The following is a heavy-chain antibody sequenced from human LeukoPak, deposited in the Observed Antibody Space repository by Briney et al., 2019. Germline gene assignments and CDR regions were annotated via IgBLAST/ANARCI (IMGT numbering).Heavy chain of an antibody. CDR3: ATTGATSPSYADWFNIEN. Sequence: PSETLSLTCTVSGASVRSYYCNWVRQSPEKGLEWIGYVYYSGGTNYNPSLKSAVTISLDTSKNHFSLKLTSVTAEDTAVYYCATTGATSPSYADWFNIENGGQGILVTVSS. CDR2: VYYSGGT. J-gene: IGHJ4*02. D-gene: IGHD3-9*01. CDR1: GASVRSYY. V-gene: IGHV4-59*08.